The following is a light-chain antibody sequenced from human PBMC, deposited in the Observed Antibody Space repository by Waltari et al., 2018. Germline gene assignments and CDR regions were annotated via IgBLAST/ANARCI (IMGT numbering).Light chain of an antibody. CDR3: QSGNSRGSYYV. J-gene: IGLJ1*01. Sequence: SYELTQPPSVSVSPGQTARITFSGGALPKQYVYWYQQKPGQAPVLMIYKDNERPPGIPERFSGSSSGTTVTLTISGVQAEDEADYYCQSGNSRGSYYVFGTGTKVTVL. CDR2: KDN. CDR1: ALPKQY. V-gene: IGLV3-25*03.